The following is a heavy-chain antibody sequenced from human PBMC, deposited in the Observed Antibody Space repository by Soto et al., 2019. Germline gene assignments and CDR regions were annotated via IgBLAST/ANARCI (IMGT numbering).Heavy chain of an antibody. CDR2: IYYSGST. Sequence: SETLSLTCTVSGGSISSYYWSWIRQPPGKGLEWIGYIYYSGSTNYNPSLKSRVTISVDTSKNQFSLKLSSVTAADTAVYYCARAYKAVAGGWFDPWGQGTLVTVS. D-gene: IGHD6-19*01. V-gene: IGHV4-59*01. J-gene: IGHJ5*02. CDR1: GGSISSYY. CDR3: ARAYKAVAGGWFDP.